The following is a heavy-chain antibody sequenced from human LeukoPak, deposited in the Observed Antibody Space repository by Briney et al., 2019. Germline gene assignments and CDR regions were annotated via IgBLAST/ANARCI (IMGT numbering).Heavy chain of an antibody. J-gene: IGHJ4*02. CDR3: AKDGEVPAAIIGDY. Sequence: PGGSLRLSCAASGFTFSSYAMSWVRQAPGKGLEWVSAISGSGGSTYYADSVKGRFTISRDNSKNTLYLQMNSLRAEDTALYYCAKDGEVPAAIIGDYWGQGTLVTVSS. D-gene: IGHD2-2*01. CDR2: ISGSGGST. V-gene: IGHV3-23*01. CDR1: GFTFSSYA.